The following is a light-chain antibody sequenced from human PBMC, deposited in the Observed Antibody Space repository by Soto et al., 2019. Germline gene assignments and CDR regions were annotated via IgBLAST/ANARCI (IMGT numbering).Light chain of an antibody. CDR2: EVN. Sequence: QSVLTQPASVSGSPGQSITISCTGTSSDVGGYNYVSWYQQHPGKAPKLMIYEVNNRPSGVSNRFSGSKSGNTASLTISGLQAEEEADYYCSSYTSSSTLVVFGGGTKLPVL. J-gene: IGLJ2*01. CDR1: SSDVGGYNY. CDR3: SSYTSSSTLVV. V-gene: IGLV2-14*01.